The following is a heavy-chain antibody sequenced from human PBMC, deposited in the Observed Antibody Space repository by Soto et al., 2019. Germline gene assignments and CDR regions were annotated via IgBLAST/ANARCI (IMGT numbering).Heavy chain of an antibody. CDR3: ARTTIVVVPAAQQQLVSDAFEI. Sequence: GASVKVSCKASGYPFTSYGISWVRQAPGQGLEWMGWISAYNGNTNYAQKLQGRVTMTTDTSTSTAYMELRSLRSDDTAVYYCARTTIVVVPAAQQQLVSDAFEIWGQGTMVTVSS. CDR2: ISAYNGNT. V-gene: IGHV1-18*04. J-gene: IGHJ3*02. D-gene: IGHD2-2*01. CDR1: GYPFTSYG.